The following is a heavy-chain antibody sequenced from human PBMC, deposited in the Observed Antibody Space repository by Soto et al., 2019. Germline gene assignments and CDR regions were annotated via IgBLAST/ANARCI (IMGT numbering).Heavy chain of an antibody. CDR3: ARDSGRRWLHT. Sequence: GGSLRLSCAASGFTVSSNYMSWVRQAPGKGLEWVSVIYSGVCTYYADSVKGRFTISRHNSKNTLYLQRNSLRAEDTAVYYCARDSGRRWLHTWGQGTLVTVSS. CDR1: GFTVSSNY. D-gene: IGHD5-12*01. CDR2: IYSGVCT. J-gene: IGHJ4*02. V-gene: IGHV3-53*04.